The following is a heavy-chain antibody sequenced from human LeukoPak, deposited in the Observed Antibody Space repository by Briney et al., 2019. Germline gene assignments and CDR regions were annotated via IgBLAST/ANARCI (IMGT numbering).Heavy chain of an antibody. CDR3: ASSARGGDSLYYFDY. CDR2: IYTSGST. Sequence: SETLSLTCTVSGGSISSYYWSWIRQPAGKGLEWIGRIYTSGSTNYNPSLKSRVTMSVDTSKNQFSLKLSSVTAADTAVYYCASSARGGDSLYYFDYWGQGTLVTVSS. J-gene: IGHJ4*02. V-gene: IGHV4-4*07. D-gene: IGHD2-21*02. CDR1: GGSISSYY.